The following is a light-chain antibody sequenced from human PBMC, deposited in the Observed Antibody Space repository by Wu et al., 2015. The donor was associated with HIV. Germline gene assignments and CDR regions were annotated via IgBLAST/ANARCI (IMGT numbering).Light chain of an antibody. Sequence: EIVLTQSPGTLSLSPGERATLSCRASQSVSSNYLAWYQQKPGQPPRLLIFGASGRATGLPDRFSGSGSGTDFTLTISRLEPEDFAVYYCQQYGSSPQTFGQGTKLEIK. V-gene: IGKV3-20*01. CDR3: QQYGSSPQT. J-gene: IGKJ2*01. CDR2: GAS. CDR1: QSVSSNY.